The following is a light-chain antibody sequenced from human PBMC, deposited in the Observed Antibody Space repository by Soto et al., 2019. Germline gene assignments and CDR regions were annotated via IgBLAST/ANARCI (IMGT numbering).Light chain of an antibody. CDR2: EVS. Sequence: QSALTQPASVSGSPGQSITISCTGTSSDVVNYKYVSWYQQHPGKAPKLMIYEVSNRPSGVSNRFFGSKSGNTASLTISELQAEDETDYYCFSYTSSGTYVFGTGTKVTVL. J-gene: IGLJ1*01. CDR1: SSDVVNYKY. V-gene: IGLV2-14*01. CDR3: FSYTSSGTYV.